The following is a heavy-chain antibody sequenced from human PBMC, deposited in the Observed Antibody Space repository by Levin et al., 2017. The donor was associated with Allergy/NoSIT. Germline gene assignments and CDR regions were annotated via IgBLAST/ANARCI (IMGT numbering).Heavy chain of an antibody. CDR3: VKAAFRYGYGRFDC. D-gene: IGHD5-18*01. CDR1: GFTFDDYA. Sequence: SCAASGFTFDDYAMHWVRQAPGKGLEWVSGINWNSNTIDYADSVKGRFTISRDNAENSLYLEMKSLRAEDTALYYCVKAAFRYGYGRFDCWGQGSLVTVSS. V-gene: IGHV3-9*01. J-gene: IGHJ4*02. CDR2: INWNSNTI.